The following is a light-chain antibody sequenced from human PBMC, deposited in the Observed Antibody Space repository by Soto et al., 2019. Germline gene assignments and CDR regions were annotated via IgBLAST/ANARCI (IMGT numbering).Light chain of an antibody. CDR1: SSDVGAYIF. Sequence: QSALTQPPSASGSPGQSVTISCTGTSSDVGAYIFVSWYQQHPGKAPKLMIYDVNRRPSGVPDRFSGSKSGNTASLTVSGLQAEDEADYYCVSFAGGTYVFGTGTKVT. J-gene: IGLJ1*01. CDR2: DVN. CDR3: VSFAGGTYV. V-gene: IGLV2-8*01.